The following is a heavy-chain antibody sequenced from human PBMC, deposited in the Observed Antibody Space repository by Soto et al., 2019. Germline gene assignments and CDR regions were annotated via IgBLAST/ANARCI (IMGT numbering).Heavy chain of an antibody. V-gene: IGHV3-30*18. D-gene: IGHD1-26*01. CDR1: GFSFSNYA. CDR2: VSYDGSDK. J-gene: IGHJ3*02. Sequence: GGSLRLSCAASGFSFSNYAIHWVRQAPGKGLQWVAVVSYDGSDKYYADSVKGRFTISRDISKNALYLQMNSLRAEDTAVYYCAKGIRSFARWDDAFDIWGQGTVVTVSS. CDR3: AKGIRSFARWDDAFDI.